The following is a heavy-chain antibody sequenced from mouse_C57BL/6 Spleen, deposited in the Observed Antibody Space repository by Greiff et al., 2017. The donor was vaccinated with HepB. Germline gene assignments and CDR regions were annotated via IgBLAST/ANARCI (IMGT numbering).Heavy chain of an antibody. CDR2: IYPGSGNT. Sequence: QVQLKQSGAELVRPGASVKLSCKASGYTFTDYYINWVKQRPGQGLEWIARIYPGSGNTYYNEKFKGKATLTAEKSSSTAYMQLSSLTSEDSAVYFCARAGYYGSSGRYFDYWGQGTTLTVSS. CDR3: ARAGYYGSSGRYFDY. D-gene: IGHD1-1*01. V-gene: IGHV1-76*01. J-gene: IGHJ2*01. CDR1: GYTFTDYY.